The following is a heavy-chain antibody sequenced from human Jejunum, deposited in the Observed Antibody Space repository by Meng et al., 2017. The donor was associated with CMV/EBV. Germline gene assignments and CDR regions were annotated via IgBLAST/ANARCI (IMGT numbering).Heavy chain of an antibody. J-gene: IGHJ6*02. CDR1: GYIFTDYY. CDR2: INPSGYNT. D-gene: IGHD4/OR15-4a*01. Sequence: KASGYIFTDYYIPWVRQAPGQGLEWMALINPSGYNTNYTQKFQGRITVTRDTSTRTVYMELNNLTFEDTAVYYCAKEGVLYGMDVWGQGTTVTVSS. CDR3: AKEGVLYGMDV. V-gene: IGHV1-46*01.